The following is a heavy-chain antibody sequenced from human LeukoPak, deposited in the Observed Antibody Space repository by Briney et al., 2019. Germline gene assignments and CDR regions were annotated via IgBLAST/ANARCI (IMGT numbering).Heavy chain of an antibody. CDR1: GYTFTGYY. Sequence: GASVKVSCKASGYTFTGYYMRWVRQAPGQGLEWMGWINPNSGGTNYAQKFQGRVTMTRDTSISTAYMELSRLRSDDTAVYYCARPSILTPYYYYMDVWGKGTTVTVSS. J-gene: IGHJ6*03. CDR2: INPNSGGT. CDR3: ARPSILTPYYYYMDV. V-gene: IGHV1-2*02. D-gene: IGHD2/OR15-2a*01.